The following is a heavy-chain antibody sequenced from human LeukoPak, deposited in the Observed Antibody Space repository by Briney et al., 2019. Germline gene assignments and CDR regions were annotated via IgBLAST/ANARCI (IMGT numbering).Heavy chain of an antibody. Sequence: GGSLRLSCAASGFTFRSHSMNWVRQAPGKGLEWVSSISSSSSYIYYADSVKGRFTISRDNAKNSLYLQINSLRAEDTAVYYCVRGNYGDYAYFDYWSQGTLVTVSS. D-gene: IGHD4-17*01. J-gene: IGHJ4*02. CDR3: VRGNYGDYAYFDY. CDR1: GFTFRSHS. V-gene: IGHV3-21*01. CDR2: ISSSSSYI.